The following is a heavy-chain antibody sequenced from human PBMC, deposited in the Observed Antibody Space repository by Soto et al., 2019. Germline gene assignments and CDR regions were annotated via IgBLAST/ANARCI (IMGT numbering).Heavy chain of an antibody. J-gene: IGHJ4*02. V-gene: IGHV4-31*02. Sequence: SDTLSLTCTVSGDSLRSGGHYWSWIPQHPGKGLEWIGHIYDSVNTYYSPSLRSRVTISADMSKNQFSLNLRSVTAADTAVYYCERVDQRGYFAIVTDYWGQGTLVTVSS. CDR1: GDSLRSGGHY. CDR2: IYDSVNT. D-gene: IGHD2-21*01. CDR3: ERVDQRGYFAIVTDY.